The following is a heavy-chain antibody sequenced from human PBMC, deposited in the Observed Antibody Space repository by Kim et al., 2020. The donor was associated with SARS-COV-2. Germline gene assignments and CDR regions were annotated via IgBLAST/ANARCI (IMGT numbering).Heavy chain of an antibody. J-gene: IGHJ4*02. CDR3: ASRRYTGTYYYFHY. CDR1: GFTFSSYW. V-gene: IGHV3-74*01. CDR2: INSDGGTT. D-gene: IGHD1-26*01. Sequence: GGSLRLSCAASGFTFSSYWMHWVRQAPGKGLVWVSRINSDGGTTSDADSVKGWFTISRDNAKSTLYLQMNSLRAEDTAVYYCASRRYTGTYYYFHYWGQGTLVTVSS.